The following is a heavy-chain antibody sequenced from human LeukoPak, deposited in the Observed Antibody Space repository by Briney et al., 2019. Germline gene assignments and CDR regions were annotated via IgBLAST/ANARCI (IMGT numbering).Heavy chain of an antibody. CDR3: ARHQSDSGYDKSRGHFDY. J-gene: IGHJ4*02. CDR2: VHSSGSI. D-gene: IGHD5-12*01. V-gene: IGHV4-39*01. CDR1: GGSISSRSYY. Sequence: SETLSLTCTVSGGSISSRSYYRAWIRQPPGTGLEWIGNVHSSGSIYYNPSLMSRVTISVDTSNQFSLRLNSVTSADTAVYYCARHQSDSGYDKSRGHFDYWGQGTLVTVSS.